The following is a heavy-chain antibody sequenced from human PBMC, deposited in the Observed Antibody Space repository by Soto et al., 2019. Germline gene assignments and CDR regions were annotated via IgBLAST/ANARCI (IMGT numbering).Heavy chain of an antibody. CDR3: ARLKGIAARPSYYYYGMDV. CDR2: IDPSDSYT. D-gene: IGHD6-6*01. V-gene: IGHV5-10-1*01. Sequence: RGESLKISCKGSGYSFTSYWISWVRQMPGKGLEWMGRIDPSDSYTNYSPSFQGHVTISADKSISTAYLQWSSLKASDTAMYYCARLKGIAARPSYYYYGMDVWGQGTTVTVS. J-gene: IGHJ6*02. CDR1: GYSFTSYW.